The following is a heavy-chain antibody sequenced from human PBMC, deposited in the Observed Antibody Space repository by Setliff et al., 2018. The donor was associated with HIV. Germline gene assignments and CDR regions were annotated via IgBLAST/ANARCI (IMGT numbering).Heavy chain of an antibody. CDR3: ARGVRVTVVQRGSSFDY. Sequence: RASVKVSCKSSGGIFSTSSINWVRQAPGQGLEWMGGFNPIFTTPDYAQKFRDRLTMTADESTSTAYMELRSLTSEDTAAYFCARGVRVTVVQRGSSFDYWGQGTLGTVS. CDR2: FNPIFTTP. J-gene: IGHJ4*02. V-gene: IGHV1-69*13. CDR1: GGIFSTSS. D-gene: IGHD2-21*02.